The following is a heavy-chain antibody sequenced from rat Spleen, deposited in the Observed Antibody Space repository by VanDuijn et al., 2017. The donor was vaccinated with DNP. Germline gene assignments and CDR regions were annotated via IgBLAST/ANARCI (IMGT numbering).Heavy chain of an antibody. J-gene: IGHJ3*01. V-gene: IGHV5-7*01. CDR3: ATSSYYGYDYGFAY. CDR1: GFTFSDYN. CDR2: ITYDGSST. D-gene: IGHD1-7*01. Sequence: VQLVESGGGLVQPGRSVKLSCAASGFTFSDYNMAWVRQAPKKGLEWVASITYDGSSTYYRDSVRGRFTISRDYARSTLYLQMDSLRSEDTATYYCATSSYYGYDYGFAYWGQGTLVTVSS.